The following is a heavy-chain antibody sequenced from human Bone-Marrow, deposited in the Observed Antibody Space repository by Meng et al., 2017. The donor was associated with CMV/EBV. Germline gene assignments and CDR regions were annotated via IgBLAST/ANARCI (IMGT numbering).Heavy chain of an antibody. CDR1: GGTFSSYT. Sequence: SVKVSCKASGGTFSSYTISWVRQAPGQGLEWMGRIIPILGIANYAQKFQGRVTITADKSTSTAYMELSSLRSEDTAVYYCARDPSLRRFLEWLLDYWGQGTLVTVSS. CDR2: IIPILGIA. CDR3: ARDPSLRRFLEWLLDY. V-gene: IGHV1-69*04. D-gene: IGHD3-3*01. J-gene: IGHJ4*02.